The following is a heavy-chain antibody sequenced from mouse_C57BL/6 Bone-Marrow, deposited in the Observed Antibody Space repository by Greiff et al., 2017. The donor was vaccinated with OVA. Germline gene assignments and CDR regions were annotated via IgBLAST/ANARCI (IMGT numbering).Heavy chain of an antibody. D-gene: IGHD6-5*01. V-gene: IGHV1-26*01. CDR1: GYTFTDYY. CDR3: ASYALAY. J-gene: IGHJ3*01. Sequence: EVQLQQSGPELVKPGASVKISCKASGYTFTDYYMNWVKQSHGKSLEWIGDINPNNGGTSYNQKFKGKATLTVDKSSSTAYMELRSLTSEDSAVYYCASYALAYWGQGTLVTVSA. CDR2: INPNNGGT.